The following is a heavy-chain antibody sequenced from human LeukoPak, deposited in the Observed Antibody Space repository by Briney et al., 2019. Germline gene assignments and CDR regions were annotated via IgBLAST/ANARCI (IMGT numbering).Heavy chain of an antibody. J-gene: IGHJ5*02. CDR1: GFTVSSNY. D-gene: IGHD2-2*01. Sequence: GGSLRLSCAASGFTVSSNYMSWVRQAPGKGLEWVSVIYSGGSTYYADSVKGRFTISRDNSKNTLYLQMNSLRAEDTAVYYCARGSPAATTVDDWFDPWGQGTLVTVSS. V-gene: IGHV3-53*01. CDR3: ARGSPAATTVDDWFDP. CDR2: IYSGGST.